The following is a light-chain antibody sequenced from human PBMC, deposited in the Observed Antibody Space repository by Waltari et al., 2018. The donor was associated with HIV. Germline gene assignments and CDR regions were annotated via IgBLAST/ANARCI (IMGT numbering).Light chain of an antibody. Sequence: EIAMTQSPASLSVSPGERATLSCRASKSVGSKLAWYQQKPGQAPRLLIYGASNRATDVPVRFSGSGSGTEFTLIISSLQSEDFAVYYCQQYDKWPPTFGQGTRLEIK. V-gene: IGKV3-15*01. CDR1: KSVGSK. CDR2: GAS. J-gene: IGKJ5*01. CDR3: QQYDKWPPT.